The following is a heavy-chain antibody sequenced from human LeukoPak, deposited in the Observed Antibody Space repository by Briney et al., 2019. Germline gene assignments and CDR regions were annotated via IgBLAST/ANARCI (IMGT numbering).Heavy chain of an antibody. CDR2: INPNSGDT. D-gene: IGHD2-21*01. CDR1: GYTFTGYY. CDR3: ATHRGDS. V-gene: IGHV1-2*02. Sequence: ASVRLSCKASGYTFTGYYIHWVRQAPGQGLEWMGWINPNSGDTKYAQKFQGSVTMTRDTSINTAYMELSRLRSDDTAIYYCATHRGDSWGQGTLVTVSS. J-gene: IGHJ5*02.